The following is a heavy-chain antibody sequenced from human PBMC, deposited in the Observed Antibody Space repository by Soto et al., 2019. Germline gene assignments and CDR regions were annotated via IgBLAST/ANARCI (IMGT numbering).Heavy chain of an antibody. J-gene: IGHJ6*02. CDR3: AKGGDLVHNYYYAMDF. CDR2: INGGNGDT. D-gene: IGHD3-10*02. CDR1: GYTFTRFG. V-gene: IGHV1-3*01. Sequence: GASVKVSCTASGYTFTRFGIHWVRQTPGQRLEWMGWINGGNGDTKFPQKFQGRVTITRDTSANTAYMELSSLRSEDTAVYYCAKGGDLVHNYYYAMDFWGQGTTVTGSS.